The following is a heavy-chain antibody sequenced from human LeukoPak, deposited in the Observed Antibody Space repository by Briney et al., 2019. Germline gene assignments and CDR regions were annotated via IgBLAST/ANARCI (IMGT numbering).Heavy chain of an antibody. CDR1: GGSISSYY. V-gene: IGHV4-59*01. Sequence: PSETLSLTCTVSGGSISSYYWSWIRQPPGKGLEWIGYIYYSGSTNYNPSLKSRVTISVDTSKNQFSLKLSSVTAADTAVYYCARDSPYGSGSLQDAFDIWGQGTMVTVSS. CDR3: ARDSPYGSGSLQDAFDI. J-gene: IGHJ3*02. D-gene: IGHD3-10*01. CDR2: IYYSGST.